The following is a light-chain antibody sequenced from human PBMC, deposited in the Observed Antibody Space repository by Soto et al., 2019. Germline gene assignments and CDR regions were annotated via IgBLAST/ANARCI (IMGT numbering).Light chain of an antibody. Sequence: QSALTQPASVSGSPGQSITISCTGTSSDVGANNYVSWYQQHPGKVPKLMIYDVSNRPSGVSNRFSGSKSGNTASLTLSGLQAEDEADYYCSSYTNSKSYVFGTGTKLTVL. CDR2: DVS. V-gene: IGLV2-14*03. J-gene: IGLJ1*01. CDR1: SSDVGANNY. CDR3: SSYTNSKSYV.